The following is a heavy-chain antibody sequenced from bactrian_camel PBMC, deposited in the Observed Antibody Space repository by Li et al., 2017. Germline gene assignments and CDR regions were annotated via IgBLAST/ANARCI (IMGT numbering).Heavy chain of an antibody. CDR1: GFTFRDYH. D-gene: IGHD1*01. J-gene: IGHJ4*01. Sequence: VQLVESGGGSVQPGGSVRLSCLASGFTFRDYHMSWVRQAPGKGLEWVSGINGGGGATYYSDPVKGRFTISQDGAKTTVYLEMNNLKPEDSAMYYCAAGAYDCWIGSVHDFNVWGQGTQVTVS. CDR2: INGGGGAT. V-gene: IGHV3S40*01. CDR3: AAGAYDCWIGSVHDFNV.